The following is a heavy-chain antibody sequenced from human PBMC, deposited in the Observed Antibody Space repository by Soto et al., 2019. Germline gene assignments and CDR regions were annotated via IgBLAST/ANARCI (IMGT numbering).Heavy chain of an antibody. J-gene: IGHJ6*02. V-gene: IGHV5-51*01. Sequence: GESLKVSCKGSGYSFTSYWIGWVRQMPGKGLEWMGIIYPGDSDTRYSPSFQGQVTISADKSISTAYLQWSSLKASDTAMYYCASSIVGATSGYYHYGIDVWGQGTTVTVSS. CDR2: IYPGDSDT. CDR3: ASSIVGATSGYYHYGIDV. CDR1: GYSFTSYW. D-gene: IGHD1-26*01.